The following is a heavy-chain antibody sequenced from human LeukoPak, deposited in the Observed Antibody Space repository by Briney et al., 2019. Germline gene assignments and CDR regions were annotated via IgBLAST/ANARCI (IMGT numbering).Heavy chain of an antibody. J-gene: IGHJ4*02. CDR2: IYSGGST. D-gene: IGHD7-27*01. CDR3: ARETELGNFDY. CDR1: GFTVSSNY. Sequence: GGSLRLSCAASGFTVSSNYLSWVRQAPGKGLEWVSVIYSGGSTYYADSVKGRFTISRDNSKNTLYLQMNSLRAEDTAVYYCARETELGNFDYWGQGTLVTVSS. V-gene: IGHV3-66*01.